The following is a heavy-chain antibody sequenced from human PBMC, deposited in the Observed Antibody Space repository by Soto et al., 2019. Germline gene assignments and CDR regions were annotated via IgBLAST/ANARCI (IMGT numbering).Heavy chain of an antibody. CDR3: ARGVGVVVAATPPAHNWFDP. J-gene: IGHJ5*02. CDR1: GGSFSGYY. CDR2: INHSGST. V-gene: IGHV4-34*01. D-gene: IGHD2-15*01. Sequence: PSETLSLTCAVYGGSFSGYYWSWIRQPPGKGLEWIGEINHSGSTNYNPSLKSRVTISVDTSKNQFSLKLSSVTAADTAVYYCARGVGVVVAATPPAHNWFDPWGQGTLVTVSS.